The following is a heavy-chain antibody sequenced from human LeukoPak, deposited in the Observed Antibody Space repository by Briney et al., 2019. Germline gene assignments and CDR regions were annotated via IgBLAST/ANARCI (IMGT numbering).Heavy chain of an antibody. CDR1: SDSIRTGNFY. D-gene: IGHD2-21*01. J-gene: IGHJ3*02. CDR3: ARIGDWGAAFDM. CDR2: VYRSGTT. Sequence: PSQTLSLTCSVSSDSIRTGNFYWNWTRQPAGTGLEWIGRVYRSGTTNYNPSLKGRVTISLDASENQFSMTLKSVTAADTAVYCARIGDWGAAFDMWGQGTVVTVSS. V-gene: IGHV4-61*02.